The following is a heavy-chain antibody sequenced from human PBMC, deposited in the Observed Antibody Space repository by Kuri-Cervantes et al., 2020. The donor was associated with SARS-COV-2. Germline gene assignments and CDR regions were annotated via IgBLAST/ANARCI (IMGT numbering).Heavy chain of an antibody. D-gene: IGHD6-13*01. V-gene: IGHV4-34*01. CDR2: INYSGST. Sequence: SETLSLTCAVYGGSFSGYYWSWIRQPPGKGLEWIGYINYSGSTNYNPSLKSRVTISVDTSKNQFSLKLSSVTAADTAVYYCARGYGSSWYRYFDYWGQGTLVTVDS. J-gene: IGHJ4*02. CDR3: ARGYGSSWYRYFDY. CDR1: GGSFSGYY.